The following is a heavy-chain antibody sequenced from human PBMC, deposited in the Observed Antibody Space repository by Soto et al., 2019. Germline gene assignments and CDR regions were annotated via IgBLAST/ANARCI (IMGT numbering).Heavy chain of an antibody. J-gene: IGHJ4*02. Sequence: SGGSLRLSCSASGFTFSNYAMHWVRQAPGKGLEYVSAISRYGDSTYYADSVKGRFTISRDNSKNTLYLQMSSLRAEDTAVYYCVKSPLSRSWYREFDYWGQGTLVTVSS. D-gene: IGHD6-13*01. V-gene: IGHV3-64D*08. CDR2: ISRYGDST. CDR3: VKSPLSRSWYREFDY. CDR1: GFTFSNYA.